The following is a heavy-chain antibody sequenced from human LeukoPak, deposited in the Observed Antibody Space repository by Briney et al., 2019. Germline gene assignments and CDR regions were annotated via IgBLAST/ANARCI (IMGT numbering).Heavy chain of an antibody. V-gene: IGHV4-39*07. CDR3: ARAKPGSPPDY. Sequence: SETLSLTCTVSGGSISSSSYYWGWIRQPPGKGLEWIGSIYYSGSTYYNPSLKSRVTISVDTSKNQFSLKLSSVTAADTAKYFCARAKPGSPPDYWGQGTLVTVSS. J-gene: IGHJ4*02. D-gene: IGHD3-10*01. CDR1: GGSISSSSYY. CDR2: IYYSGST.